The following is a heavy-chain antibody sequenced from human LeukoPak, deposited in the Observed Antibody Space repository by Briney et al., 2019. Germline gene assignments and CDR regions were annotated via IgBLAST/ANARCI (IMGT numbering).Heavy chain of an antibody. D-gene: IGHD5-24*01. CDR2: IYYSGST. Sequence: PSETLSLTCTVSGGSISSSSYYWGWIRQPPGKGLEWIGSIYYSGSTYYNPSLKSRVTISVDTSKNQFSLKLSSVTAADTAVYYCARGSRDGYNYRGVLYGMDVWGQGTTVTVSS. V-gene: IGHV4-39*01. CDR3: ARGSRDGYNYRGVLYGMDV. J-gene: IGHJ6*02. CDR1: GGSISSSSYY.